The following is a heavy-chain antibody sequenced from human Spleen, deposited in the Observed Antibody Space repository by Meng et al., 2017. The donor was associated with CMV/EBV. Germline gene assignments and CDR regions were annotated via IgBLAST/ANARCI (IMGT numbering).Heavy chain of an antibody. J-gene: IGHJ3*02. CDR2: IKQDGSEK. CDR1: FGSYW. V-gene: IGHV3-7*01. CDR3: ARVLLPLWFGEETHAFDI. D-gene: IGHD3-10*01. Sequence: FGSYWMSWVRQAPGKGLEWVANIKQDGSEKYYVDSVKGRFTISRDNAKNSLYLQMNSLRAEDTAVYYCARVLLPLWFGEETHAFDIWGQGTMVTVSS.